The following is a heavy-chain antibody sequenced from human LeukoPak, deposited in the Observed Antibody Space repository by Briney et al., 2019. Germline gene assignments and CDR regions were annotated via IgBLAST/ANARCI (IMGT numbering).Heavy chain of an antibody. V-gene: IGHV3-7*01. Sequence: PGGSLRLSCAASGFTFTTYWMSWVGQAQGRGLEWVANIKQDGTEKYYVDSVKGRFTISRDNAKKSLYLEMNSLRAEDTAVYYCARDRLGAEYDYWGQGTLVSVSS. D-gene: IGHD3-16*01. CDR2: IKQDGTEK. CDR1: GFTFTTYW. J-gene: IGHJ4*02. CDR3: ARDRLGAEYDY.